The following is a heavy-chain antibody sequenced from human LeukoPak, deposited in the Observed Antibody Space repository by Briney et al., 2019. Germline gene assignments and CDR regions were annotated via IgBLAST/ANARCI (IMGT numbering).Heavy chain of an antibody. CDR2: IIPIFGTA. D-gene: IGHD5-24*01. V-gene: IGHV1-69*13. CDR1: GGTFSSYA. CDR3: ARTPPEMVVISGPNWYFDL. Sequence: ASVKVSCKASGGTFSSYAISWVRQAPGQGLEWMGGIIPIFGTANYAQKFQGRVTITADESTSTAYMELSSLRSEDTAVYYCARTPPEMVVISGPNWYFDLWGRGTLVTVFS. J-gene: IGHJ2*01.